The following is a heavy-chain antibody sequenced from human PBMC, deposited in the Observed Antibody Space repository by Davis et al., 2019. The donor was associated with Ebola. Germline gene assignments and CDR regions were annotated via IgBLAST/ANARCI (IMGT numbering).Heavy chain of an antibody. V-gene: IGHV3-33*01. D-gene: IGHD3-16*01. CDR3: AGWGGNYYYYGMDV. CDR2: IWYDGSNK. J-gene: IGHJ6*04. CDR1: GFTFSSYG. Sequence: PGGSLRLSCAASGFTFSSYGMHWVRQAPGKGLEWVAVIWYDGSNKYYADSVKGRFTISRDNSKNTLYLQMNSLRAEDTAVYYCAGWGGNYYYYGMDVWGKGTTVTVSS.